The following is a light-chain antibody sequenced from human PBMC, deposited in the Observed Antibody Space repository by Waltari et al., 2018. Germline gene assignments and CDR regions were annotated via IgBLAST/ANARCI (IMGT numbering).Light chain of an antibody. CDR3: QSYDTSLSGSGV. J-gene: IGLJ3*02. Sequence: QSVLTQPPSVSGVPGQRVTISCTGSRSNIGAGYDVHWYQHLPGTAPKLLIYGNNNRPSGVPDRFSGSKSGTSASLAITGLLAEDEADYYCQSYDTSLSGSGVFGGGTKVTVL. V-gene: IGLV1-40*01. CDR2: GNN. CDR1: RSNIGAGYD.